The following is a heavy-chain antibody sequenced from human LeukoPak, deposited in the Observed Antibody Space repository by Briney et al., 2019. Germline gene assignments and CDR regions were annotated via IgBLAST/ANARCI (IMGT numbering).Heavy chain of an antibody. V-gene: IGHV3-9*01. CDR3: AKDSSYSGSYGAFDI. CDR1: GFTFDDYA. Sequence: GRSLRLSCAASGFTFDDYAMHWVRQAPGKGLEWVSGISWNSGSIGYADSVKGRFTISRDNAKNSLYLQMNSLRAEDTALYYCAKDSSYSGSYGAFDIWGQGTMVTVSS. CDR2: ISWNSGSI. J-gene: IGHJ3*02. D-gene: IGHD1-26*01.